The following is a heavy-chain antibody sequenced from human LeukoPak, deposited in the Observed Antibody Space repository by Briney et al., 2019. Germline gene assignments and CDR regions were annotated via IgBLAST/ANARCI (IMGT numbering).Heavy chain of an antibody. V-gene: IGHV5-51*01. CDR1: GSLFTSYW. J-gene: IGHJ6*04. D-gene: IGHD3-10*01. CDR3: ARQPYGSWSYGMDV. Sequence: KAGESLQISCAGSGSLFTSYWIGWVRQVPGKGLEWMGIFYPGDSDSRYSPSFQGQVTISADKSLSTAYLQWSSLKASDTAIYYCARQPYGSWSYGMDVWGKGTTVTVSS. CDR2: FYPGDSDS.